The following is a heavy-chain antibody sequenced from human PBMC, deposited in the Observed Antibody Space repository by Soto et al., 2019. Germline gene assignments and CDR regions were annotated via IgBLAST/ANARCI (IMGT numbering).Heavy chain of an antibody. Sequence: ASVKVSCKASGYTFTSYYMHWVRQAPGQGLEWMGIINPSGGSTSYAQKFQGRVTMTRDTSTSTVYMELSSLRSEDTAVYYCARDMVAAAGTVNWFDPWGQGTLVTVSS. D-gene: IGHD6-13*01. CDR3: ARDMVAAAGTVNWFDP. CDR2: INPSGGST. J-gene: IGHJ5*02. CDR1: GYTFTSYY. V-gene: IGHV1-46*01.